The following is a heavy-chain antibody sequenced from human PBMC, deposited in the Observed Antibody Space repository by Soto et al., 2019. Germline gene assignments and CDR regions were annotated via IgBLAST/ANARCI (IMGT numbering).Heavy chain of an antibody. CDR2: IIPIFGTA. CDR1: GGTFSSYA. D-gene: IGHD2-15*01. V-gene: IGHV1-69*13. Sequence: ASVKVSCKASGGTFSSYAISWVRQAPGQGLEWMGGIIPIFGTANYAQKFQGRVTITADESTSTAYMELSSLRSEDTAVYYCAGGYCSGGSCYDTFDYWGQGTLVTVSS. CDR3: AGGYCSGGSCYDTFDY. J-gene: IGHJ4*02.